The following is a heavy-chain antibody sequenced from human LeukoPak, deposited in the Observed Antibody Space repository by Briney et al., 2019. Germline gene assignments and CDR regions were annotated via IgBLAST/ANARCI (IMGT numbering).Heavy chain of an antibody. CDR3: AKWELWEHTFALRDAFDI. J-gene: IGHJ3*02. V-gene: IGHV3-43*02. Sequence: GGSLRLSCEASGFTFDDYAMHWVRQAPGKGLEWGSLISGDGHVTFHAVSVKGRFTMSRDNRKNSLYLQINSMRTEDTALYYCAKWELWEHTFALRDAFDIWGRGTMVTVSS. D-gene: IGHD2-21*01. CDR1: GFTFDDYA. CDR2: ISGDGHVT.